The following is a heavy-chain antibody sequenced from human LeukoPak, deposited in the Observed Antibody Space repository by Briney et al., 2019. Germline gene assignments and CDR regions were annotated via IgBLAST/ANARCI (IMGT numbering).Heavy chain of an antibody. D-gene: IGHD6-13*01. CDR3: AREGMGSSWSGSDY. CDR2: IYYSGST. V-gene: IGHV4-39*07. Sequence: SETLSLTCTVSGGSISGRSYYWGWIRQPPGKGLEWIGSIYYSGSTYYNPSLKSRVTISVDTSKNQFSLNLSSVTAADTAVYYCAREGMGSSWSGSDYWGQGSLVTVSS. CDR1: GGSISGRSYY. J-gene: IGHJ4*02.